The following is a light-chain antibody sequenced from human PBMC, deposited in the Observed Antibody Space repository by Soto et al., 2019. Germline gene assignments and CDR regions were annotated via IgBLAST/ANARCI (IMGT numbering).Light chain of an antibody. Sequence: QLVLTQSPSASASLGASVKLTCTLSSGHSSYAIAWHQQQPEKGPRYLMKLNSDGSHSKGDGIPDRFSGSSSGAECYLTISSLQSEDEADYYCQTWGTLVVFGGGTKLTVL. J-gene: IGLJ2*01. CDR2: LNSDGSH. V-gene: IGLV4-69*01. CDR1: SGHSSYA. CDR3: QTWGTLVV.